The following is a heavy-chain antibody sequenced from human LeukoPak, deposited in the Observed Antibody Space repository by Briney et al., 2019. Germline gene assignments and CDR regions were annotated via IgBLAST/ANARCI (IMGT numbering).Heavy chain of an antibody. D-gene: IGHD3-22*01. J-gene: IGHJ3*02. CDR1: GFTFSSYA. Sequence: GGSLRLSCAASGFTFSSYAMSCVRQAPGKGLEWVSHIKHDGSVKYYADSVKGRFTISRDNSKNTLYLKMNSLRAEDTAVYYCAKDLVYYDSSGYPRAFDIWGQGTMVTVSS. CDR3: AKDLVYYDSSGYPRAFDI. CDR2: IKHDGSVK. V-gene: IGHV3-7*01.